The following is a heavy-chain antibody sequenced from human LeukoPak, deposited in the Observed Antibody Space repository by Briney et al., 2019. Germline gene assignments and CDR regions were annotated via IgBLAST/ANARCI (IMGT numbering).Heavy chain of an antibody. CDR1: GFTFSSYA. D-gene: IGHD3-22*01. Sequence: GGSLRLSCAASGFTFSSYAMHWVRQAPGKGLEWVAVISYDGSNKCYADSVKGRFTISRDNSKNTVYVQMNSLRAEDTAVYYCARANFEYDSSGDYFLDYWGQGTLVTVSS. J-gene: IGHJ4*02. CDR3: ARANFEYDSSGDYFLDY. V-gene: IGHV3-30-3*01. CDR2: ISYDGSNK.